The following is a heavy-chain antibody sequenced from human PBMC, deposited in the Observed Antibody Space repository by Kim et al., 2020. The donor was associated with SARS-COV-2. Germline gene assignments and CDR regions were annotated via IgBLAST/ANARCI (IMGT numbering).Heavy chain of an antibody. J-gene: IGHJ6*02. V-gene: IGHV4-59*13. CDR3: ARDRLGYCSGGSCYGGSYYGMDV. Sequence: SETLSLTCTVSGGSISSYYWSWIRQPPGKGLEWIGYIYYSGSTNYNPSLKSRVTISVDTSKNQFSLKLSSVTAADTAVYYCARDRLGYCSGGSCYGGSYYGMDVWGQGTTVTVSS. D-gene: IGHD2-15*01. CDR1: GGSISSYY. CDR2: IYYSGST.